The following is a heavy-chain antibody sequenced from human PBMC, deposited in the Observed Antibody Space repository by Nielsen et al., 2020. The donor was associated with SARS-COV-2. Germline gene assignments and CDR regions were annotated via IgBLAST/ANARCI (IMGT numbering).Heavy chain of an antibody. V-gene: IGHV3-30-3*01. CDR1: GFTFSSYA. CDR3: ARDVI. D-gene: IGHD2/OR15-2a*01. CDR2: ISYDGSNK. Sequence: GGSLRLSCAASGFTFSSYAMHWVRQAPDKGLEWVAVISYDGSNKYYADSVKGRFTISRDNSKNTLYLQMNSLRAEDTAVYYCARDVIGGQGTTVTVSS. J-gene: IGHJ6*02.